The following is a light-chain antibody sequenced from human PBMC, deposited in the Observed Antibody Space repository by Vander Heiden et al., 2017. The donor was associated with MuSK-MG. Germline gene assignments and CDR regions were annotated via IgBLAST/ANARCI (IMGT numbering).Light chain of an antibody. CDR3: AAWDDSLSGYV. Sequence: QSVLTQPPSASGPPGQRVSIPCSGSRSNIGSNSVSWYQQLPGTAPELLIHRNSQRPSGVPDRISGSKSGTSGTLAISGLRSEDEADYYCAAWDDSLSGYVFGTGTRVSVL. CDR1: RSNIGSNS. V-gene: IGLV1-47*01. J-gene: IGLJ1*01. CDR2: RNS.